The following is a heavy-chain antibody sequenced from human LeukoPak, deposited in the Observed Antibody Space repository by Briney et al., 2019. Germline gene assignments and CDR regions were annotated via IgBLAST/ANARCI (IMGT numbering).Heavy chain of an antibody. J-gene: IGHJ6*02. D-gene: IGHD3-22*01. V-gene: IGHV1-18*01. CDR1: GYTFTSYG. CDR2: ISAYNGNT. CDR3: ARKVGHLYYDSIYGMDV. Sequence: ASVKVSCKASGYTFTSYGISWVRQAPGQGLEWMGWISAYNGNTNYAQKLQGRVTMTTDTSTSTAYMELRSLRSDDTAVYYYARKVGHLYYDSIYGMDVWGQGTTVTVSS.